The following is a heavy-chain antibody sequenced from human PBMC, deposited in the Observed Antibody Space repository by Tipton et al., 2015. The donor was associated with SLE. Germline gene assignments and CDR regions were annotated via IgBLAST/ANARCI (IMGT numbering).Heavy chain of an antibody. V-gene: IGHV4-59*11. J-gene: IGHJ4*02. Sequence: LRLSCTVSGGSITSHSWSWIRQPPGMGLEWIGYIFYCGHTDYNPSLESRVSISMNTSQNQFSLRLTSVTAADTAVYFCARWYSRSSYFFDFWGQGMLVTVSS. D-gene: IGHD6-6*01. CDR3: ARWYSRSSYFFDF. CDR2: IFYCGHT. CDR1: GGSITSHS.